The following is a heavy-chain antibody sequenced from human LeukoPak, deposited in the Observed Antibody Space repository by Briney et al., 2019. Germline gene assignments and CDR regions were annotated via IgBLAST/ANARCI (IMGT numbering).Heavy chain of an antibody. D-gene: IGHD3-3*01. Sequence: RASVKVSCKASGYTFTSYAMNWVRQAPGQGLEWMGWISTNTGNPTYAQGFTGRFVFSLDTSVSTAYLQISSLKAEDTAVYYCARAATIFGVVIKFDPWGQGTLVTVSS. CDR3: ARAATIFGVVIKFDP. CDR1: GYTFTSYA. J-gene: IGHJ5*02. CDR2: ISTNTGNP. V-gene: IGHV7-4-1*02.